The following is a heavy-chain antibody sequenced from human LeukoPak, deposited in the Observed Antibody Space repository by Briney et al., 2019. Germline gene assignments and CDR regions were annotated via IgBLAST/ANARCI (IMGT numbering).Heavy chain of an antibody. J-gene: IGHJ4*02. CDR3: VRDGRIVPYYFDY. D-gene: IGHD1-26*01. CDR1: GFTFSDYY. Sequence: GGSLRLSCAASGFTFSDYYMSWIRQAPGKGLEWVSYISSSGSTIYYADSVKGRFTISRDNAKNSLYLQMNSLRAEDTAVYYCVRDGRIVPYYFDYWGQGTLVTVSS. V-gene: IGHV3-11*01. CDR2: ISSSGSTI.